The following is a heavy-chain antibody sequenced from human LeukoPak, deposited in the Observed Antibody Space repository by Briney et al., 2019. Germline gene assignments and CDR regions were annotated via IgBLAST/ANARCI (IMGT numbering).Heavy chain of an antibody. CDR1: GGSFSGYY. CDR2: INHSGST. D-gene: IGHD2-15*01. Sequence: SETLSLTCAVYGGSFSGYYWSWIRQPPGKGLEWIGEINHSGSTNYNPSLKSRVTISVDTSKNQFSLKLSSATAADTAVYYCARVMMLVVDYWGQGTLVTVSS. J-gene: IGHJ4*02. CDR3: ARVMMLVVDY. V-gene: IGHV4-34*01.